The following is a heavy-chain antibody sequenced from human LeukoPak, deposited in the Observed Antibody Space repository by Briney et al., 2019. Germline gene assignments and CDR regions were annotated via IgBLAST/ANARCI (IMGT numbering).Heavy chain of an antibody. V-gene: IGHV3-30*02. CDR3: VKDRQYYETSGYYSDAFDF. Sequence: GESLRLSCAASGFTFISHAMHWVRQAPGKGLEWVAFIRFDGSKKYYAESVKGRFTISRDNSKSTLSLQMTSLRAEDTAVYYCVKDRQYYETSGYYSDAFDFWGQGTMVSVSS. J-gene: IGHJ3*01. D-gene: IGHD3-22*01. CDR2: IRFDGSKK. CDR1: GFTFISHA.